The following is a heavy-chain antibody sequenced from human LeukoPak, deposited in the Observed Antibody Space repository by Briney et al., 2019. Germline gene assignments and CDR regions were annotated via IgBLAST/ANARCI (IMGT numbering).Heavy chain of an antibody. J-gene: IGHJ4*02. CDR2: ISYDGSDK. CDR1: GFTFSSYG. Sequence: GGSLRLSCAASGFTFSSYGMHWVRQAPGKRLEWVAVISYDGSDKYYADSVKGRFTTSRDNSKNTLYLQMNSLRAEDTAVYYCAKERSGSGSYFDDWGQGTLVTVSS. D-gene: IGHD3-10*01. CDR3: AKERSGSGSYFDD. V-gene: IGHV3-30*18.